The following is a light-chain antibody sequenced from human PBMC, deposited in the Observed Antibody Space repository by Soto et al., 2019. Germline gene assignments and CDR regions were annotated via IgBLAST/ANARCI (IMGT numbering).Light chain of an antibody. CDR3: QQGNSFPLT. V-gene: IGKV1-12*01. CDR1: QDISYA. CDR2: TAS. Sequence: DIQMTQSPSSVSASVGDRVTITCRASQDISYALAWFQQKPGEAPRLLIYTASSLHSGVASRFSGSGSGTDFTLTISSLQPEDFATYYCQQGNSFPLTFGSGTRVEIK. J-gene: IGKJ4*01.